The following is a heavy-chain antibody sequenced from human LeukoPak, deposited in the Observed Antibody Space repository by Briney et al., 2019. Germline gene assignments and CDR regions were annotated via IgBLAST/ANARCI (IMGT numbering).Heavy chain of an antibody. CDR2: IYYSGNT. V-gene: IGHV4-59*08. CDR3: ARHNYYDSSGYYPLGY. J-gene: IGHJ4*02. D-gene: IGHD3-22*01. CDR1: GGSVSGYY. Sequence: SETLSLTCTVSGGSVSGYYWSWIRQPPGEGLEWIGYIYYSGNTKYNPSLKSRVTMSVDTSKNQFSLRLSSVTAADTAVYYCARHNYYDSSGYYPLGYWGQGTLVTVSS.